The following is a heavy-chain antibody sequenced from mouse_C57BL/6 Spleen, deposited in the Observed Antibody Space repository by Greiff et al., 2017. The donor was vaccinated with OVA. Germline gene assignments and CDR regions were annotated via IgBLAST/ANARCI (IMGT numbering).Heavy chain of an antibody. CDR3: ARPFYYGSSYVGTMDY. V-gene: IGHV1-50*01. D-gene: IGHD1-1*01. J-gene: IGHJ4*01. Sequence: QVQLQQPGAELVKPGASVKLSCKASGYTFTSYWMQWVKQRPGQGLEWIGEIDPSDSYTNYNQKFKGKATLTVDTSSSTAYMQLSSLTSEDSAVYYCARPFYYGSSYVGTMDYWDQGTSVTVSS. CDR1: GYTFTSYW. CDR2: IDPSDSYT.